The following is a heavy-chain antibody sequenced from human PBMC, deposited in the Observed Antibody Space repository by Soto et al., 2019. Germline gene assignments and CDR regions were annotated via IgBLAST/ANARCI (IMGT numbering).Heavy chain of an antibody. V-gene: IGHV3-48*02. Sequence: PGGSLRLSCAASGFTFSTFGMNWVRQAPGKGLEWISYISSSSTTIFYGGSVEGRFTVSRDNAENSLYLQMNSLRDEDTAVYYCARDKGWAVIGLKWFDPWGHGTLVTVS. CDR1: GFTFSTFG. D-gene: IGHD2-21*01. CDR2: ISSSSTTI. CDR3: ARDKGWAVIGLKWFDP. J-gene: IGHJ5*02.